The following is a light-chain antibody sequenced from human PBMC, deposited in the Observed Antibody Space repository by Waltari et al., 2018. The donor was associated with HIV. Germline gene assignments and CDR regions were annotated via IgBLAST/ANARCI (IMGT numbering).Light chain of an antibody. V-gene: IGKV3-15*01. CDR2: DAS. CDR1: QGISHN. J-gene: IGKJ4*01. Sequence: MTQSPATLSVSPGETVTLSCRASQGISHNLAWYQQKPGQAPRLLIFDASSRAAGIPARFSGSGSGTEFTLTISSLQSEDFAIYYCLQYHDWTVFGGGTKVEFK. CDR3: LQYHDWTV.